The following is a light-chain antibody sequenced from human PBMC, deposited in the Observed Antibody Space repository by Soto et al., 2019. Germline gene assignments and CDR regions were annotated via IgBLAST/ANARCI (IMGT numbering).Light chain of an antibody. V-gene: IGKV3-11*01. CDR3: QQRSNWRLT. Sequence: EIVLTQSPATLSLSPGERATVSCRASQSVSSYLAWYQQKPGQAPRLLIYDASNRATGIPARFSGSGSGTDLTLTISSLESEDFAVYYCQQRSNWRLTFGGGTKVEIK. CDR1: QSVSSY. CDR2: DAS. J-gene: IGKJ4*01.